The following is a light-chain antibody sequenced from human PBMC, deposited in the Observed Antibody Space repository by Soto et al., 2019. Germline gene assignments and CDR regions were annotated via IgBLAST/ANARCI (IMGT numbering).Light chain of an antibody. J-gene: IGKJ2*01. V-gene: IGKV1-5*03. CDR2: KAS. CDR1: QSISNW. Sequence: DIQMTQSPSSLSASVGDRVTITCRASQSISNWLAWFQQKPGKAPKLLIQKASSLESGVPSRLSGGGSGTEFTLTISSLQPDDFATYYCQQYSSSSVTFGQGTNLEI. CDR3: QQYSSSSVT.